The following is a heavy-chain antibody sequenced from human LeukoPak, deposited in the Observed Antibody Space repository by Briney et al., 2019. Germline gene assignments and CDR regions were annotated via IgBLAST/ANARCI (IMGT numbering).Heavy chain of an antibody. CDR2: LSGSGSAT. D-gene: IGHD2-21*01. V-gene: IGHV3-23*01. Sequence: PGGSLRLSCVASEFTFSRFAMSWIRQPPGTGLEWVSTLSGSGSATYYADSVKGRFTTSRDNSKDTLYLQMDNVRADDTAVYYCAKHLGSHSFLFYYMDVWAKGTSVIVSS. J-gene: IGHJ6*03. CDR3: AKHLGSHSFLFYYMDV. CDR1: EFTFSRFA.